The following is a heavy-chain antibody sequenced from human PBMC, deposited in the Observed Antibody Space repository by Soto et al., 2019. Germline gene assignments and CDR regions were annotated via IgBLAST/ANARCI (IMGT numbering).Heavy chain of an antibody. V-gene: IGHV4-34*01. CDR3: ARGWGALFDY. J-gene: IGHJ4*02. Sequence: QVQLQQWGAGLLKPSETLSLTCAVYGGSFSGYYWSWIRQPPGKGLEWIGEINDSGSTNYNPSLQSRVAISVGPSMNQFSLKLSSVTAADTAGYYFARGWGALFDYWGQGALVTVSS. CDR1: GGSFSGYY. CDR2: INDSGST. D-gene: IGHD1-26*01.